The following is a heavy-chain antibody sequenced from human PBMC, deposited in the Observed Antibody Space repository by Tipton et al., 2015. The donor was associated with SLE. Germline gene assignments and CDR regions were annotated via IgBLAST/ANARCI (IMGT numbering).Heavy chain of an antibody. V-gene: IGHV4-34*01. J-gene: IGHJ4*02. D-gene: IGHD5-24*01. Sequence: TLSLTCAVYGGSFSGYYWSWIRQPPGKGLEWIGEINHSGSTNYNPSLKSRVTISVDTSKNQFSLKLSSVTAADTAVYYCARVSPDGYSVFDYWGQGTLVTVSS. CDR3: ARVSPDGYSVFDY. CDR2: INHSGST. CDR1: GGSFSGYY.